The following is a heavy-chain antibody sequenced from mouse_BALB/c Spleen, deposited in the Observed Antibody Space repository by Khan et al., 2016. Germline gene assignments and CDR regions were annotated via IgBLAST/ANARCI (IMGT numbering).Heavy chain of an antibody. CDR3: AGEISYHTSRGFAY. CDR1: GFNIKDYY. Sequence: MQLEESGAELVRPGALVKLSCKASGFNIKDYYLHWVKQRPEQGLEWVGWIDPENGHTIYDPKFQGKASMTADTSSNTAYLQLSSLTSEDTAVYYCAGEISYHTSRGFAYWGQGTLVIVSA. V-gene: IGHV14-1*02. D-gene: IGHD2-12*01. CDR2: IDPENGHT. J-gene: IGHJ3*01.